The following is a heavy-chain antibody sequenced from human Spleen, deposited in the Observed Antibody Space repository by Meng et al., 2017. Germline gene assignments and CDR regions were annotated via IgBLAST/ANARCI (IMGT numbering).Heavy chain of an antibody. CDR3: ARKGSFDL. V-gene: IGHV4-59*01. J-gene: IGHJ2*01. CDR1: GVSISSYY. Sequence: QVQLQESGPGLGKPSETLSLTCTVSGVSISSYYWSWIRQPPGKGLEWIGYIYYTGSISYNPSLKSRVTISVDMSKSQFSLRLSSVTAADTAVYYCARKGSFDLWGRGTLVTVSS. CDR2: IYYTGSI.